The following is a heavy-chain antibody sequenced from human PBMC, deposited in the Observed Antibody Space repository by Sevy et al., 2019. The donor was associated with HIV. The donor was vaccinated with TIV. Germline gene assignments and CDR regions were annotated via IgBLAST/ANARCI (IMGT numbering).Heavy chain of an antibody. CDR2: IYSGGNT. CDR3: ARVSVYYYDSSGYYTTGNAFDI. CDR1: GFTVSSNY. D-gene: IGHD3-22*01. Sequence: GGSLRLSCAASGFTVSSNYMSWVRQAPGKGLEWVSVIYSGGNTNYADSVKGRFTISRDNSKNTRYLQMNSLRAEDTAFYYCARVSVYYYDSSGYYTTGNAFDIWGQGTMVTVSS. J-gene: IGHJ3*02. V-gene: IGHV3-53*01.